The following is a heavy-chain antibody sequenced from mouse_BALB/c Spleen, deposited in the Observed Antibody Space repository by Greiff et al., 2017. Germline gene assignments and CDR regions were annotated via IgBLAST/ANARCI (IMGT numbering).Heavy chain of an antibody. CDR2: INPSTGYT. CDR3: ASSSDSSGY. CDR1: GYTFTSYW. D-gene: IGHD3-2*01. V-gene: IGHV1-7*01. J-gene: IGHJ3*01. Sequence: VQLQQSGAELAKPGASVKMSCKASGYTFTSYWMHWVKQRPGQGLEWIGYINPSTGYTEYNQKFKDKATLTADKSSSTAYMQLSSLTSEDSAVYYCASSSDSSGYWGQRTLVTVSA.